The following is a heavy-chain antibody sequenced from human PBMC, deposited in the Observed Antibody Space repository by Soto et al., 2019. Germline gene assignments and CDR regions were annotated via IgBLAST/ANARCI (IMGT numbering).Heavy chain of an antibody. Sequence: GGSLRLSCAASGFTFSTYWMSWARQAPGKGLEWVAHINQDGSTNYHVDSVKGRFTISRDNARNSLYLQMNSLRAEDTAVYYWARDKSGSFDYGARGTLVTVPS. CDR3: ARDKSGSFDY. V-gene: IGHV3-7*01. D-gene: IGHD3-10*01. CDR1: GFTFSTYW. CDR2: INQDGSTN. J-gene: IGHJ4*02.